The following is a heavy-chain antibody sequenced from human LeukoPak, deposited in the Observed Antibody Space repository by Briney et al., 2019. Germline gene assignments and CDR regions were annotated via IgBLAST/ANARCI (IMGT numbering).Heavy chain of an antibody. D-gene: IGHD5-18*01. Sequence: PGGSLRLSCAASGFTFNNYAMSWVRQSPGKGLEWVSGIGASLGNTYSSDSVKGRFTISRDNSKNTVYLQMTSLRVEDTAVYYCARTRYGVVALLGAFDIWGQGTMVTVSS. J-gene: IGHJ3*02. V-gene: IGHV3-23*01. CDR2: IGASLGNT. CDR1: GFTFNNYA. CDR3: ARTRYGVVALLGAFDI.